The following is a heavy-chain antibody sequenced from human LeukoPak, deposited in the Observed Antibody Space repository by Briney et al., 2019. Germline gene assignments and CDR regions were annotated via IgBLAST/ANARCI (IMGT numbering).Heavy chain of an antibody. J-gene: IGHJ4*02. D-gene: IGHD3-9*01. CDR3: ARGPRGLRYFDWLSPYYFDY. V-gene: IGHV4-38-2*01. Sequence: SETLSLTCGVSGYSISCGYYWGWIRQPPGKGLEWIRSIYYSGSTYYNPSLKSRVTISVDTSKNQFSLKLSSVTAADTAVYYCARGPRGLRYFDWLSPYYFDYWGQGTLVTVSS. CDR2: IYYSGST. CDR1: GYSISCGYY.